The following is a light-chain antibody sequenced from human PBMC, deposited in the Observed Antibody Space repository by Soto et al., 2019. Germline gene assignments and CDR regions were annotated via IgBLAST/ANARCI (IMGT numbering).Light chain of an antibody. J-gene: IGLJ2*01. CDR2: GIN. CDR3: ATWDDSLSGSVV. Sequence: QSVLTQPPSASGTPGQRFTISCSGSRSNIGSNTVSWYQQLPGTAPKLLIYGINQRPSGVPDRFSGSTSGTSASLAISGLQSEDEANYYCATWDDSLSGSVVFGGGTKLTVL. CDR1: RSNIGSNT. V-gene: IGLV1-44*01.